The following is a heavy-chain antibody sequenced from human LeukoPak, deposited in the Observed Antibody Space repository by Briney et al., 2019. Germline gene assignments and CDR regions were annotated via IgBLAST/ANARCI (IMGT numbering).Heavy chain of an antibody. CDR2: INHSGST. V-gene: IGHV4-39*07. CDR3: ARGQPKSFPNWNPKPRIDY. D-gene: IGHD1-1*01. CDR1: GGSISSSSYY. Sequence: PSETLSLTCTVSGGSISSSSYYWSWIRQPPGKGLEWIGEINHSGSTDYNPSLKSRVTISVDTSKNQFSLKLSSVTAADTAVYYCARGQPKSFPNWNPKPRIDYWGQGTLVTASS. J-gene: IGHJ4*02.